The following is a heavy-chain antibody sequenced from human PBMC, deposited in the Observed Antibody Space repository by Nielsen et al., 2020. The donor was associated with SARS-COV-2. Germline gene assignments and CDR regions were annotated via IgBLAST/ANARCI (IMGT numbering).Heavy chain of an antibody. CDR1: GDFVSTSY. Sequence: GSLRLSCTVSGDFVSTSYWSWIRQPPGKGLEGIGYVHYTGTTKYKSSLKSRVTMSVDTSNNQFSLKLTSMTAADTAVYYCAREGSGSYPDAFDVWGQGTMVTVSS. CDR2: VHYTGTT. V-gene: IGHV4-59*02. CDR3: AREGSGSYPDAFDV. D-gene: IGHD3-10*01. J-gene: IGHJ3*01.